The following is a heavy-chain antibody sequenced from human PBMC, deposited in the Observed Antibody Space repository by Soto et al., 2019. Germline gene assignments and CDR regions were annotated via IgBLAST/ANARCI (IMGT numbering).Heavy chain of an antibody. Sequence: QVQLVQSGAEVKKPGASVKVSCKASGYTFPSYHISWVRQAPGQGLEWMGWISAYNGNTKYAQKVQGGVTMTTDTSTSTPYMERRSLRFDDTAVYYCARTKGYGDSVGGGGFDYWGQGTLVTVSS. J-gene: IGHJ4*02. CDR3: ARTKGYGDSVGGGGFDY. CDR2: ISAYNGNT. D-gene: IGHD4-17*01. V-gene: IGHV1-18*01. CDR1: GYTFPSYH.